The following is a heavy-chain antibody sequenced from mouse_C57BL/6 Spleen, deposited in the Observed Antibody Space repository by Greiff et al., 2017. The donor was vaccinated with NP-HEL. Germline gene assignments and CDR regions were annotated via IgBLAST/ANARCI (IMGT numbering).Heavy chain of an antibody. CDR1: GYTFTSYW. Sequence: QVQLQQPGTELVKPGASVKLSCKASGYTFTSYWMHWVEQRPGQGLEWIGNINPSNGGTNYNEKFKSKATLTVDKSSSTAYMQLSSLTSEDSAVYYCARSRYYGSREDYFDYWGQGTTLTVSS. J-gene: IGHJ2*01. D-gene: IGHD1-1*01. V-gene: IGHV1-53*01. CDR3: ARSRYYGSREDYFDY. CDR2: INPSNGGT.